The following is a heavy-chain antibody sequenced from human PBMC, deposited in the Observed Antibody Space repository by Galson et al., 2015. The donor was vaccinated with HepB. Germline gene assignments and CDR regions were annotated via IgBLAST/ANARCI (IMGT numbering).Heavy chain of an antibody. Sequence: PALVKPTQTLTLTCTFSGFSLSTSGVGVGWIRQPPGKALEWLALIYWNDDKRYSPSLKSRLTITKDTSKNQVVLTMTNMDPVDTATYYCAHGGARQLLYLGDYYGMDVWGQGTTVTVSS. J-gene: IGHJ6*02. CDR3: AHGGARQLLYLGDYYGMDV. V-gene: IGHV2-5*01. D-gene: IGHD2-2*02. CDR2: IYWNDDK. CDR1: GFSLSTSGVG.